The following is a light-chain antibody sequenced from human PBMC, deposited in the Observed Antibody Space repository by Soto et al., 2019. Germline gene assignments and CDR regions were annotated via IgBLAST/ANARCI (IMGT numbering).Light chain of an antibody. CDR2: WAS. Sequence: IVMTQSPDSLAVSLGERATINCKSSQSVLYSSNNKNYLAWYQQKPGQPPKLLVYWASTRESGVPDRFRGGGSGTDFTLTISSLQAEDVAVYYCQQYYRTPPTFGGGTKVEIK. J-gene: IGKJ4*01. CDR3: QQYYRTPPT. CDR1: QSVLYSSNNKNY. V-gene: IGKV4-1*01.